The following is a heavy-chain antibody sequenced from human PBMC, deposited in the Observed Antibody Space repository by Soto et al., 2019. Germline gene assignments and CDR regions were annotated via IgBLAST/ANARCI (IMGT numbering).Heavy chain of an antibody. Sequence: ASETLSLTCTVSGGSISGDYWSWIRQPPGKGLEWIGNIYYVGTTYYNPSLKSRVSMSVEVSKNQFSLNLSSMTAADTAVYFCARKGNLDWNGYDFWGQGTLVTVSS. V-gene: IGHV4-59*01. CDR3: ARKGNLDWNGYDF. D-gene: IGHD1-1*01. CDR1: GGSISGDY. CDR2: IYYVGTT. J-gene: IGHJ4*02.